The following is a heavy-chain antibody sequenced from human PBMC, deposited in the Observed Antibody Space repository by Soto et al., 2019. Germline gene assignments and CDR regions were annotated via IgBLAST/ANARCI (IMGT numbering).Heavy chain of an antibody. CDR3: AREIGYYDYVWGSYRSLYGMDV. CDR1: GGSISSGGYY. D-gene: IGHD3-16*02. J-gene: IGHJ6*02. V-gene: IGHV4-31*03. CDR2: IYYSGST. Sequence: QVQLQESGPGLVKPSQTLSLTCTVSGGSISSGGYYWSWIRQHPGKGLEWIGYIYYSGSTYYNPSLKGRVTISVDTSKNQFSLKLSSVTAADTAVYYCAREIGYYDYVWGSYRSLYGMDVWGQGTTVTVSS.